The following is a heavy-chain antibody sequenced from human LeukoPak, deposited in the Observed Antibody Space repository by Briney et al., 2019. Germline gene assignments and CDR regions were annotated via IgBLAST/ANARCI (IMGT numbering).Heavy chain of an antibody. D-gene: IGHD6-13*01. J-gene: IGHJ4*02. V-gene: IGHV1-18*04. Sequence: ASVKVSCKASGYTFVSYGITWVRQAPGQGLEWMGWISVYNGDTKYAQNLQGRVTLTTDTSTSTAYMELRSLRSDDTAVYYCARALLIAAAGPPDYWGQGTLVTVSS. CDR3: ARALLIAAAGPPDY. CDR2: ISVYNGDT. CDR1: GYTFVSYG.